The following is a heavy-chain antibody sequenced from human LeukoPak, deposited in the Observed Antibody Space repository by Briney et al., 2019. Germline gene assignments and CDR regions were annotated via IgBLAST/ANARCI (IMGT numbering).Heavy chain of an antibody. V-gene: IGHV3-66*02. CDR3: TNLPTY. CDR2: IYSDGST. Sequence: GGSLRLSCAASGFTVSSNYMTWVRQAPGKGIEWVSVIYSDGSTFYADSVKGRFTISRDNSKNTLYLQMDSLRPEDTAVYYCTNLPTYWGQGTLVTVSS. CDR1: GFTVSSNY. J-gene: IGHJ4*02.